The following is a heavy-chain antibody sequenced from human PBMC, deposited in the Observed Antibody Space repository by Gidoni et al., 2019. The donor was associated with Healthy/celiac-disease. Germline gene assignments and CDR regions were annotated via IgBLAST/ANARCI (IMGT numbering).Heavy chain of an antibody. Sequence: EVQLVESGGGLVQPGGSLKLSCAASGFPFSGSAMHWVRQASGKGLEWVGRIRSKANSYATAYAASVKGRFTISRDDSKNTAYLQMNSLKTEDTAVYYCTRPITIFGVVTNYWGQGTLVTVSS. CDR3: TRPITIFGVVTNY. J-gene: IGHJ4*02. CDR2: IRSKANSYAT. V-gene: IGHV3-73*02. D-gene: IGHD3-3*01. CDR1: GFPFSGSA.